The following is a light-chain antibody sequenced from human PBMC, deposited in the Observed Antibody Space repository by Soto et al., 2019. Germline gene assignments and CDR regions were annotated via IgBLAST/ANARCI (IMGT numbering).Light chain of an antibody. J-gene: IGKJ5*01. CDR1: QSVSST. Sequence: EIVMTQSPATLSVSPGERATLFCRASQSVSSTVAWYQQRPGRAPRLLIYGASTRATGIPARFSGSGSGTEFTLTISSLQSEDFATYYCQQLNTYPITFGQGTRLEIK. CDR3: QQLNTYPIT. V-gene: IGKV3-15*01. CDR2: GAS.